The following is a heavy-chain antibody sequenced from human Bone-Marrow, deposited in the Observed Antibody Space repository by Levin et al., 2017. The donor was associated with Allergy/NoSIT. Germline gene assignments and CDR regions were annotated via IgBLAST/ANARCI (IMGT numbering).Heavy chain of an antibody. CDR1: GGSISSSNW. V-gene: IGHV4-4*02. J-gene: IGHJ5*02. D-gene: IGHD5-12*01. Sequence: SETLSLTCAVSGGSISSSNWWSWVRQPPGKGLEWIGEIYHSGSTNYNPSLKSRVTISVDKSKNQFSLKLSSVTAADTAVYYCARVQGGYSGYRWFDPWGQGTLVTVSS. CDR2: IYHSGST. CDR3: ARVQGGYSGYRWFDP.